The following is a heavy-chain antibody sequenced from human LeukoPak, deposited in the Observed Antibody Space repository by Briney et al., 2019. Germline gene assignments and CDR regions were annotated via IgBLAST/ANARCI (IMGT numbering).Heavy chain of an antibody. Sequence: PGGSLRLSCSASGFTFSSYAMHWVRQAPGKGLEYFSAISSNGGSTYYADSVKGRFTISRDNSKNTLYLQMSSLRAEDTAVYYCVKDSSGWYDSWGQGTLVTVSS. CDR2: ISSNGGST. D-gene: IGHD6-19*01. CDR1: GFTFSSYA. J-gene: IGHJ5*01. CDR3: VKDSSGWYDS. V-gene: IGHV3-64D*06.